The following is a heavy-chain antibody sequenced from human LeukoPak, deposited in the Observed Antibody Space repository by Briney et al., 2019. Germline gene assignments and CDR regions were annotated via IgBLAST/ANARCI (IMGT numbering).Heavy chain of an antibody. V-gene: IGHV4-61*02. D-gene: IGHD3-9*01. Sequence: TSETLSLTCTVSGGSINSGTYYWTRIRQPAGKGLEWIGRIYASGYTNYKPSLKSRVTISLDASKNQFSLKLGSVTAADTAVYYCAREESDWSSLGYFYHYMDVWGKGTTVTISS. CDR3: AREESDWSSLGYFYHYMDV. CDR2: IYASGYT. J-gene: IGHJ6*03. CDR1: GGSINSGTYY.